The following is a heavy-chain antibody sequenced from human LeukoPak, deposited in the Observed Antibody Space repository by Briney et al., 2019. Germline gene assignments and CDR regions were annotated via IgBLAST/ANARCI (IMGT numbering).Heavy chain of an antibody. J-gene: IGHJ5*02. CDR2: INPNSGGT. V-gene: IGHV1-2*06. D-gene: IGHD2-15*01. CDR3: ARLGYCSGGSCFLLGGFDP. CDR1: GYTFTGYY. Sequence: ASVKVSCKASGYTFTGYYMHWVRQAPGQGRDGMGRINPNSGGTNYAQKFQGRVTMTRDTSIGTAYMELSRLRSDDTAVYYCARLGYCSGGSCFLLGGFDPWGQGTLVTVSS.